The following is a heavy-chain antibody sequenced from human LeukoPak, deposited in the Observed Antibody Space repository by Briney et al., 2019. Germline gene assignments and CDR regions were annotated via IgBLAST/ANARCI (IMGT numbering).Heavy chain of an antibody. Sequence: PGGSLRLSCAASGFTFSSFTMHWVRQAPGKGLEWVASIVGSSTYINYADSVKGRFAISRDNAKNSVDLQMNSLRAEDTAVYYCARDSTFGGVHQHWGQGTLVTVSS. V-gene: IGHV3-21*01. CDR1: GFTFSSFT. D-gene: IGHD3-16*01. CDR2: IVGSSTYI. J-gene: IGHJ1*01. CDR3: ARDSTFGGVHQH.